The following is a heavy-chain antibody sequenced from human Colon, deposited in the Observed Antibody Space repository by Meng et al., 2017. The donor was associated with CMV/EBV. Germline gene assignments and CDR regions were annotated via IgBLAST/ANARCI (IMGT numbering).Heavy chain of an antibody. D-gene: IGHD2-21*01. CDR1: GGSISSTSYY. Sequence: SETLSLTCNVSGGSISSTSYYWAWIRQSPGKGLEWIGSVYYSGSTYSNPSLSSRLSISVDRSKNQFFLRLSSVTAADTAVYYCARDRHSEVVIALQGTFDIWGQGTRVTVS. CDR3: ARDRHSEVVIALQGTFDI. V-gene: IGHV4-39*07. CDR2: VYYSGST. J-gene: IGHJ3*02.